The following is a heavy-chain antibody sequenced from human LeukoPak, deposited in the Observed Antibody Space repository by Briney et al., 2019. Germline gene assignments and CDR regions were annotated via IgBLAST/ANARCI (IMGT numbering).Heavy chain of an antibody. V-gene: IGHV4-59*08. CDR3: ARLWDSSSSLDY. D-gene: IGHD6-6*01. J-gene: IGHJ4*02. CDR1: GGSISSYY. Sequence: SETLSLTCTVSGGSISSYYWTWIRQPPGKGLGLEWIGYIYYSGGTNYNPSLKSRVTISIDASKNQVSLKLSSVTAADTAVYYCARLWDSSSSLDYWGQGTLVTVSS. CDR2: IYYSGGT.